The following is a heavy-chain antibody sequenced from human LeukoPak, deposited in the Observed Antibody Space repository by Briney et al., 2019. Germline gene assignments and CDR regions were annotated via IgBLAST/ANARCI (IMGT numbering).Heavy chain of an antibody. Sequence: SEALSLTCTVSGASISNYYWNWIRQPPGKGLEWVGILYHSGDTKYNPSLKSRVSISVDRSKNQFSLNLRSVTAADTAVYYCAKKDGGAFDVWGQGKLV. J-gene: IGHJ3*01. CDR2: LYHSGDT. V-gene: IGHV4-59*08. CDR1: GASISNYY. CDR3: AKKDGGAFDV.